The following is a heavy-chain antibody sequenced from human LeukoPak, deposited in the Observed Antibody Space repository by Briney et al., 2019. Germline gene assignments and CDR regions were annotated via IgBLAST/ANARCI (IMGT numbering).Heavy chain of an antibody. CDR1: GYTFTSYY. D-gene: IGHD3-3*01. Sequence: ASAKVSCKASGYTFTSYYIHWVRQAPGQGLEWMGIINPSGGSTNYAQKFQGRVTMTRDTSTSTVYMELSSLRSEDTAVYYCTRGAEGSGYYSWFDPWGQGTLVTVSS. V-gene: IGHV1-46*01. J-gene: IGHJ5*02. CDR3: TRGAEGSGYYSWFDP. CDR2: INPSGGST.